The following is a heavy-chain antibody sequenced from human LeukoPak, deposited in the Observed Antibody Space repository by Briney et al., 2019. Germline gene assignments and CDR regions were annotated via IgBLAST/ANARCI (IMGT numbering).Heavy chain of an antibody. V-gene: IGHV3-33*01. CDR2: IWYDGSNK. D-gene: IGHD3-10*01. J-gene: IGHJ4*02. CDR3: ARPFGSGSSPTAYFDY. CDR1: GFTFSGYG. Sequence: GRSLRLSCAASGFTFSGYGMHWVRQAPGKGLEWVAVIWYDGSNKYYADSVKGRFTISRDNSKNTLFLQMNSLRAEDTAVYYCARPFGSGSSPTAYFDYWGQGTLVTVSS.